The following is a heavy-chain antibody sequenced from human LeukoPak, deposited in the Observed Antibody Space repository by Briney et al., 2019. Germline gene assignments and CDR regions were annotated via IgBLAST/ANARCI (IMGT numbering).Heavy chain of an antibody. J-gene: IGHJ6*03. CDR2: IIPIFGTA. Sequence: GASVKVSCKASGGTFSSYAISWVRQAPGQGLEWMGGIIPIFGTANYAQKFQGRVTITTDESTSTAYMELSSLRSGDTAVYYCASCFTRDYYYYYMDVWGKGTTVTVSS. V-gene: IGHV1-69*05. CDR1: GGTFSSYA. CDR3: ASCFTRDYYYYYMDV.